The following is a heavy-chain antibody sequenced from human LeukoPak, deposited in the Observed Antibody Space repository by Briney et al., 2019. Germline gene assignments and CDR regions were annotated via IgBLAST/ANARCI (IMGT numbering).Heavy chain of an antibody. CDR3: ARAIKDYYYYYMDV. CDR2: MNPNSGNT. CDR1: GYTFTCYD. J-gene: IGHJ6*03. Sequence: ASVKVSCKASGYTFTCYDINWVRQATGQGLEWMGWMNPNSGNTGYAQKFQGRVTITRNTSISTAYMELSSLRSEDTAVYYCARAIKDYYYYYMDVWGKGTAVTVSS. V-gene: IGHV1-8*03.